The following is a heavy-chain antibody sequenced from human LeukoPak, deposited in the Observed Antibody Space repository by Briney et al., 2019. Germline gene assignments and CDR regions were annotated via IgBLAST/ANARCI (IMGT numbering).Heavy chain of an antibody. CDR3: TRDLTISGPIGI. J-gene: IGHJ4*02. Sequence: ASVKLSCKASGYTFTGYAMHWVRQAPGQRLEWVGRLDPNSGGTTYAQDFQGRVTITRDTSINTAYMELSGLRSDDTAKYYCTRDLTISGPIGIWGQGTLVTVSA. V-gene: IGHV1-2*06. D-gene: IGHD3-9*01. CDR1: GYTFTGYA. CDR2: LDPNSGGT.